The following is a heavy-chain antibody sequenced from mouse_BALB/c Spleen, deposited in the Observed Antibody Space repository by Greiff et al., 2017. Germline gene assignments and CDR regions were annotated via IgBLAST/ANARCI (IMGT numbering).Heavy chain of an antibody. CDR1: GFTFSSYA. J-gene: IGHJ4*01. CDR2: ISSGGST. D-gene: IGHD1-1*01. V-gene: IGHV5-6-5*01. Sequence: EVKLLESGGGLVKPGGSLKLSCAASGFTFSSYAMSWVRQTPEKRLEWVASISSGGSTYYPDSVKGRFTISRDNARNILYLQMSSLRSEDTAMYYCAREGIYYGSSDDAMDYWGQGTSVTVSS. CDR3: AREGIYYGSSDDAMDY.